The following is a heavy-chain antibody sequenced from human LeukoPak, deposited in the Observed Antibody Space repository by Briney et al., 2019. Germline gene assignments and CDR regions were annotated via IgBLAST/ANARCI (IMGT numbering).Heavy chain of an antibody. J-gene: IGHJ4*02. CDR2: ISYDGSNK. CDR3: AKDGYCSGGSCYNFDY. D-gene: IGHD2-15*01. V-gene: IGHV3-30*18. CDR1: GFTFSSYG. Sequence: GGSLRLSCAASGFTFSSYGMHWVRQAPGKGLEWVAVISYDGSNKYYADSEKGRFTISRDNSKNTLYLQMNSLRAEDTAVYYCAKDGYCSGGSCYNFDYWGRGTLVTVSS.